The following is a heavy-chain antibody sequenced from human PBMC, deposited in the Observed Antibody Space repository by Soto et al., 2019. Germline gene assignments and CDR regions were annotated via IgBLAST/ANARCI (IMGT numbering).Heavy chain of an antibody. Sequence: ASVKVSCKASGYTFTGYYMHWVRQAPGQGLEWMGWINPNSGGTNYAQKLQGRVTMTTDTSTSTAYMELRSLRSDDTAVYYCARDGVIAVAGPRCDYWGQGTLVTVSS. J-gene: IGHJ4*02. CDR3: ARDGVIAVAGPRCDY. D-gene: IGHD6-19*01. V-gene: IGHV1-2*02. CDR1: GYTFTGYY. CDR2: INPNSGGT.